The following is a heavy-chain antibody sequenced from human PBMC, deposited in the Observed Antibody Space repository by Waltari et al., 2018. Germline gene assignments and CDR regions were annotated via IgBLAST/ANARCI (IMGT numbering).Heavy chain of an antibody. V-gene: IGHV1-8*02. CDR2: QNPNSGNT. Sequence: QEQLVQSGPEVTTPWASVKVSCQAFGSSLTDFDITWMRQAAGQGLEWMGWQNPNSGNTAYSQSFQGRVTFTADTSINTTYMEMTALTSEDTAVYYCARLVLTSQYEINWLGPWGQGTLVTVSS. CDR1: GSSLTDFD. D-gene: IGHD6-6*01. J-gene: IGHJ5*02. CDR3: ARLVLTSQYEINWLGP.